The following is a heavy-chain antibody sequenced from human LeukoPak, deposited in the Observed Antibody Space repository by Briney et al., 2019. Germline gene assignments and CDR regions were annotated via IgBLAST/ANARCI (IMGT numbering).Heavy chain of an antibody. D-gene: IGHD4-17*01. CDR2: IWYDGSKS. CDR1: GFIFSSYG. V-gene: IGHV3-33*01. CDR3: ASMTTVTLDDAFDI. Sequence: GRSLRLSCAASGFIFSSYGMHWVRQAPGKGLEWVALIWYDGSKSHHADSAKGRFTISRDNSKNTLYLQMNSLRAEDTAVYYCASMTTVTLDDAFDIWGQGTMVTVSS. J-gene: IGHJ3*02.